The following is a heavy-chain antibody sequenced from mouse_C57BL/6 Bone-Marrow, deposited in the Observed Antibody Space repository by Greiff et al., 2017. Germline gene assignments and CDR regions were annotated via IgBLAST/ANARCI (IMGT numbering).Heavy chain of an antibody. Sequence: QVQLQQPGAELVRPGTSVKLSCKASGYTFTSYWMHWVKQRPGQGLEWIGVIDPSDSYTNYNQKFKGKATITSDTSSNTAYLQLSSLTSEDTAVYYCSSFDGNYFDFGGQGTPLTVAS. CDR3: SSFDGNYFDF. CDR2: IDPSDSYT. CDR1: GYTFTSYW. V-gene: IGHV1-59*01. J-gene: IGHJ2*01. D-gene: IGHD2-3*01.